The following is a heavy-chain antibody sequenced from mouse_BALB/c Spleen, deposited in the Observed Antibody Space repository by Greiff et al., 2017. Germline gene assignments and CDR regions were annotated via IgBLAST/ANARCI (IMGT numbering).Heavy chain of an antibody. D-gene: IGHD2-4*01. V-gene: IGHV3-2*02. CDR1: GYSITSDYA. CDR3: ARGDYDRPGYFDV. J-gene: IGHJ1*01. Sequence: EVKLMESGPGLVKPSQSLSLTCTVTGYSITSDYAWNWIRQFPGNKLEWMGYISYSGSTSYNPSLKSRISITRDTSKNQFFLQLNSVTTEDTATYYCARGDYDRPGYFDVWGAGTTVTVSS. CDR2: ISYSGST.